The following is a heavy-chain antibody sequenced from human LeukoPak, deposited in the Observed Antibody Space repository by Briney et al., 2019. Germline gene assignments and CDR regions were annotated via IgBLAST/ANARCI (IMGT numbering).Heavy chain of an antibody. CDR2: IYYSGST. J-gene: IGHJ5*02. D-gene: IGHD6-6*01. V-gene: IGHV4-59*08. Sequence: SETLSLTCTVSGGSISSYYWSWIRQPPGKGLEWIGYIYYSGSTNYNPSLKSRVTISVDTSKNQFSLKLSSVTAADTAVYYCARHPRYSSSGEVRPWGQGTLVTVSS. CDR3: ARHPRYSSSGEVRP. CDR1: GGSISSYY.